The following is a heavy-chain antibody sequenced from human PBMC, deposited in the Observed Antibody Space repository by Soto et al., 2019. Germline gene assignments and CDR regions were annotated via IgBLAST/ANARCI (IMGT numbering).Heavy chain of an antibody. CDR3: AREYCSSTSCYNPLIP. CDR2: IIPILGIA. D-gene: IGHD2-2*02. V-gene: IGHV1-69*08. CDR1: GGTFSSYT. J-gene: IGHJ5*02. Sequence: QVQLVQSGAEVKKPGSSVKVSCKASGGTFSSYTISWVRQAPGLGLEWMGRIIPILGIANYAQKFQGRVTITADKSTSTAYMELSSLRSEDTAVYYCAREYCSSTSCYNPLIPWGQGTLVTVSS.